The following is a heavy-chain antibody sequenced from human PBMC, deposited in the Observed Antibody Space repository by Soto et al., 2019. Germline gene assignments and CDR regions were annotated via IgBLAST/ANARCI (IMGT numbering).Heavy chain of an antibody. J-gene: IGHJ6*02. CDR1: GFSFSSYG. CDR3: AREDCSSTSCYMRGRHYYGMDV. Sequence: QVQLVESGGGVVQPGRSLRLSCAASGFSFSSYGMHWVRQAPGKGLDWVAVIWYDGINKYYADSVKGRFTISRDNSKNTLYLQMDSMRAEDTAVYYCAREDCSSTSCYMRGRHYYGMDVWGLGTTVTVSS. D-gene: IGHD2-2*01. V-gene: IGHV3-33*01. CDR2: IWYDGINK.